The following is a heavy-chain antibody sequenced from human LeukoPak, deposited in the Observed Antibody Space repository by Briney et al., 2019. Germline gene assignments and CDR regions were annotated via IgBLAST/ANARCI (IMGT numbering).Heavy chain of an antibody. V-gene: IGHV3-30*18. CDR2: ISYDGSNK. Sequence: GGSLRLSCAASGFTFSSYGMHWVRQAPGKGLEWVAVISYDGSNKYYADSVKGRSTISRDNSKNTLYLQMNSLRVEDTAVYYCAKNLLGVGTGGYFDYWGQGTLVTVSS. CDR1: GFTFSSYG. J-gene: IGHJ4*02. CDR3: AKNLLGVGTGGYFDY. D-gene: IGHD1-26*01.